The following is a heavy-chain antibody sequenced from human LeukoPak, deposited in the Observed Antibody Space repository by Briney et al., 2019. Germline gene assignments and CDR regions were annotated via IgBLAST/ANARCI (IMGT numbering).Heavy chain of an antibody. CDR2: ISAYNGNT. D-gene: IGHD2-2*01. V-gene: IGHV1-18*01. CDR1: GYTFTSYG. CDR3: ARDIVVVPTAEMNWFDP. J-gene: IGHJ5*02. Sequence: ASVKVSYKASGYTFTSYGISWVRQAPGQGLDWMGWISAYNGNTNYAQKLQGRVTMTTDTSTSTAYMELRSLRSDDTAVYYCARDIVVVPTAEMNWFDPWGQGTLVTVSS.